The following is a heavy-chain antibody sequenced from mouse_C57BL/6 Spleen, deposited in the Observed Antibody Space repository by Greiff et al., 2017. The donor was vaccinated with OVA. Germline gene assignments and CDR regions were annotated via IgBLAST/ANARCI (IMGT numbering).Heavy chain of an antibody. CDR1: GYTFTSYW. D-gene: IGHD2-4*01. CDR2: ISPGNSDT. CDR3: TRRGNYDDFFDY. V-gene: IGHV1-5*01. J-gene: IGHJ2*01. Sequence: VQLQQSGTVLARPGASVKMSCKTSGYTFTSYWMHWVKQRPGQGLEWIGAISPGNSDTSYKQKLKGKAKLTAVTSASTAYMELSSLTNEDSAVYYCTRRGNYDDFFDYWGQGTTLTVSS.